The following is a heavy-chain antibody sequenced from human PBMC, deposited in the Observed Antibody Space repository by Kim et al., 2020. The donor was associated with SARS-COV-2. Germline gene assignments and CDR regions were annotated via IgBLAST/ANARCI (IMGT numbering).Heavy chain of an antibody. J-gene: IGHJ4*02. CDR2: ISPDNGET. V-gene: IGHV1-8*01. CDR3: ARGSWGWGVFVLSSPLEH. Sequence: ASVKVSCKASGYPFSSYQINWVRLTSGQGLEWMGLISPDNGETVYAPQFQGRVSLTRNTSINTAYLELNDLRSDDTAIYYCARGSWGWGVFVLSSPLEHWGQGALVTVSS. D-gene: IGHD3-16*01. CDR1: GYPFSSYQ.